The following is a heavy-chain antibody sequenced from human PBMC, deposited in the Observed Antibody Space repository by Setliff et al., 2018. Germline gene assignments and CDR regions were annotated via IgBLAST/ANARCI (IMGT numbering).Heavy chain of an antibody. CDR1: GFTFSSYS. CDR3: ARAADSYGPPRSYVDV. CDR2: ISSSSSYI. Sequence: GGSLRLSCIASGFTFSSYSMNWVRQAPGKGLEWVSSISSSSSYIYYADSVQGRFTISRDNAKNSLYLQMNSLRAEDTAVYYCARAADSYGPPRSYVDVWGKGTTVTVSS. J-gene: IGHJ6*03. V-gene: IGHV3-21*01. D-gene: IGHD5-18*01.